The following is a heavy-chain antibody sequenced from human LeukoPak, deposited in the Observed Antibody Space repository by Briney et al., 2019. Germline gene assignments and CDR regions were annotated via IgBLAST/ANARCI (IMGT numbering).Heavy chain of an antibody. CDR2: IYDRGPA. D-gene: IGHD6-19*01. CDR3: ARGIGGWLNFAEYFQH. V-gene: IGHV4-30-2*01. J-gene: IGHJ1*01. CDR1: GYAITSGGFS. Sequence: SETLSLTCTVSGYAITSGGFSWNWIRQPPGKGLEWIGCIYDRGPAYYNPSLKSRVTISVDTSKNQFSLKLSSVTAADTAVYYCARGIGGWLNFAEYFQHWGQGTLVTVSS.